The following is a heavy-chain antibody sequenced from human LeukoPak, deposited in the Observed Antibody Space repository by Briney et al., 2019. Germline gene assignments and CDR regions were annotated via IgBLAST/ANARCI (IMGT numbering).Heavy chain of an antibody. CDR2: IYSGGST. CDR3: AKDYGGSDLPYFDY. Sequence: GGSLRLSCAASGFTVSSSYMTWVRQAPGKGLEWISLIYSGGSTYYADSVKGRFTISRDNSKNTLYLQMNSLRAEDTAVYYCAKDYGGSDLPYFDYWGQGTLVTVSS. D-gene: IGHD3-16*01. CDR1: GFTVSSSY. V-gene: IGHV3-53*01. J-gene: IGHJ4*02.